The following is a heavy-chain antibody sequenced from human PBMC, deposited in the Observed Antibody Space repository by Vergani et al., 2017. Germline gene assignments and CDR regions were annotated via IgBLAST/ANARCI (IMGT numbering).Heavy chain of an antibody. CDR1: GGTFSSYA. V-gene: IGHV1-18*01. Sequence: QVQLVQSGAEVKKPGSSVKVSCKASGGTFSSYAISWVRQAPGQGLEWMGWISAYNGNTNYAQKLQGRVTMTTDTSTSTAYMELRSLRSDDTAVYYCARRLGQWLVPGNWFDPWGQGTLVTVSS. CDR3: ARRLGQWLVPGNWFDP. CDR2: ISAYNGNT. D-gene: IGHD6-19*01. J-gene: IGHJ5*02.